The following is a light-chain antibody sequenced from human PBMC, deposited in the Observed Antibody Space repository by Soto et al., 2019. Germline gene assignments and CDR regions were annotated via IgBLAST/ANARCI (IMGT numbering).Light chain of an antibody. CDR1: NSNIGRNT. V-gene: IGLV1-44*01. J-gene: IGLJ3*02. Sequence: VVTQPPSASGTPGQRVTISCSGSNSNIGRNTVNWYQQFPGAAPNLLIHSDNQRPSGVPERFSGSRSGTSASLAISGLQSEDEADYYCAAWDESPNVPVFGGGTKLTVL. CDR3: AAWDESPNVPV. CDR2: SDN.